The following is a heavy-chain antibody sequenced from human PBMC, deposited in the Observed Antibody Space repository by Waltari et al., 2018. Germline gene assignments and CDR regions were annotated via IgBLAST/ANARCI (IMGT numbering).Heavy chain of an antibody. D-gene: IGHD3-22*01. CDR1: GYTFTGYY. V-gene: IGHV1-2*06. J-gene: IGHJ4*02. Sequence: QVQLVQSGAEVKKPGASVKVSCKASGYTFTGYYMHWVRRAPGQGLEWMGRINPNSGGTNYAQKFQGRVTMTRDTSISTAYMELSRLRSDDTAVYYCARGPGDYYDSSGYYADYWGQGTLVTVSS. CDR3: ARGPGDYYDSSGYYADY. CDR2: INPNSGGT.